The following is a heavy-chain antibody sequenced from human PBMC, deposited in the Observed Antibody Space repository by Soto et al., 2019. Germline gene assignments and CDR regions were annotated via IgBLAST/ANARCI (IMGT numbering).Heavy chain of an antibody. CDR1: GFTFSSYS. CDR3: ATKGEYDYVWGSYRYTPTFDY. V-gene: IGHV3-21*01. Sequence: GSLRLSCAASGFTFSSYSMNWVRQAPGKGLEWVSSISSSSSYIYYADSVKGRFTISRDNAKNSLYLQMNSLRAEDTAVYYCATKGEYDYVWGSYRYTPTFDYWGQGTLVTVSS. J-gene: IGHJ4*02. D-gene: IGHD3-16*02. CDR2: ISSSSSYI.